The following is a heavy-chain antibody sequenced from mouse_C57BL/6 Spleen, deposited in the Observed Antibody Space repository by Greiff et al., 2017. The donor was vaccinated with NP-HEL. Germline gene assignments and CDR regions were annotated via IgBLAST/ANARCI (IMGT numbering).Heavy chain of an antibody. Sequence: QAQLQQPGAELVKPGASVKMSCKASGYTFTSYWITWVKQRPGQGLEWIGDIYPGSGSTNYNEKFKSKATLTVDTSSSTAYMQLSSLTSEDSAVYYCARGGYYSSDLDYWGQGTTLTVSS. CDR2: IYPGSGST. CDR1: GYTFTSYW. D-gene: IGHD1-1*01. V-gene: IGHV1-55*01. CDR3: ARGGYYSSDLDY. J-gene: IGHJ2*01.